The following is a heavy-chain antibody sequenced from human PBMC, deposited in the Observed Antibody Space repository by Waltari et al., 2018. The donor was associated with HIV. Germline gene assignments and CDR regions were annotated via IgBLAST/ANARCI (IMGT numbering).Heavy chain of an antibody. D-gene: IGHD1-1*01. V-gene: IGHV6-1*01. CDR2: TYYRSKWYN. Sequence: QVQLQQSGPGLVIPSQTLSLTCAISGDSVSPQNGAWNWIRQSPSRGLGWLGRTYYRSKWYNYYAASVKSRISINPDTSKNQFSLHLNSVTPEDTAVYYCARSPGRTSDFDYWGQGTLVTVSS. J-gene: IGHJ4*02. CDR3: ARSPGRTSDFDY. CDR1: GDSVSPQNGA.